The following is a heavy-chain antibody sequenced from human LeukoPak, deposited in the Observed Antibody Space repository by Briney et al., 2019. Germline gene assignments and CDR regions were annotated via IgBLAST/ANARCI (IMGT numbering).Heavy chain of an antibody. D-gene: IGHD3-9*01. V-gene: IGHV3-23*01. CDR3: AKDLTCYPM. Sequence: GGSLRLSCAASGFTFSNFAMSWVRQAPGRGLEWVSAVSGSGATTHYADSVKGRFTISRDNSKNTLYLQMNSLRAEDTAVYYCAKDLTCYPMWGQGTLVTVSS. CDR2: VSGSGATT. CDR1: GFTFSNFA. J-gene: IGHJ4*02.